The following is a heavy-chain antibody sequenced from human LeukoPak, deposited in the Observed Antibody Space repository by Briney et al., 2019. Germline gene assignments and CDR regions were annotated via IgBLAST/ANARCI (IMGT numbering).Heavy chain of an antibody. CDR3: ARVGYPVYYYYMDV. V-gene: IGHV7-4-1*02. J-gene: IGHJ6*03. CDR2: INTNTGNP. Sequence: GASVKVSCKASGYSFSSYNMNWVGQAPGQGLEWMGWINTNTGNPRYAQGFTGRFVFSLDTSVSTAYLQISSLKAEDTAVYYCARVGYPVYYYYMDVWGKGTTVTVSS. D-gene: IGHD6-13*01. CDR1: GYSFSSYN.